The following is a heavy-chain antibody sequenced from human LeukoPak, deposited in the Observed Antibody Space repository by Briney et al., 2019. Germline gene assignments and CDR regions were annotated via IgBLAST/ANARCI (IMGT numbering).Heavy chain of an antibody. CDR1: GYTFTSYD. CDR3: ARVLGSGSYWIQFDP. Sequence: ASVKVSCKASGYTFTSYDINWVRQATGQGLEWMGWMNPNSGNTGYAQKFQGRVTMTRNTSISTAYMGLSSLRSEDTAVYYCARVLGSGSYWIQFDPWGQGTLVTVSS. J-gene: IGHJ5*02. V-gene: IGHV1-8*01. D-gene: IGHD3-10*02. CDR2: MNPNSGNT.